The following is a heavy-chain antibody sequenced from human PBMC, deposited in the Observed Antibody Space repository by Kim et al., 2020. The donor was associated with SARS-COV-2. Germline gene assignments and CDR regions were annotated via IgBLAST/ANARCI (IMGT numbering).Heavy chain of an antibody. D-gene: IGHD3-3*01. Sequence: SQTLSLTCAISGNSVSSDTAAWNWIRQSPSRGLEWLGRTYYRSKWYNDYAVSVKSRITINPDTSKNQFSLHLKSVTPEDTAVYYCARDPDEWYRGYGMDVWGQGTTVTVSS. CDR3: ARDPDEWYRGYGMDV. CDR2: TYYRSKWYN. V-gene: IGHV6-1*01. J-gene: IGHJ6*02. CDR1: GNSVSSDTAA.